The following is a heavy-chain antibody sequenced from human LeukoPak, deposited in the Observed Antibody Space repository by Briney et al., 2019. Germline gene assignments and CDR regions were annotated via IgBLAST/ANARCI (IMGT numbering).Heavy chain of an antibody. V-gene: IGHV3-21*01. CDR3: ARVGGSYYDSVNAFDI. CDR2: ISSSSSYI. CDR1: GFTFSSYW. D-gene: IGHD1-26*01. J-gene: IGHJ3*02. Sequence: GGSLRLSCAASGFTFSSYWMSWVRQAPGKGLEWVSSISSSSSYIYYADSVKGRFTISRDNAKNSLYLQMNSLRAEDTAVYYCARVGGSYYDSVNAFDIWGQGTMVTVSS.